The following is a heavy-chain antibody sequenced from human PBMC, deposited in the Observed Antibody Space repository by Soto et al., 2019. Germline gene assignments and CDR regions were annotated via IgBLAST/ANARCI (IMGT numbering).Heavy chain of an antibody. J-gene: IGHJ4*02. D-gene: IGHD2-8*01. CDR1: GAAISSDY. V-gene: IGHV4-4*09. Sequence: QVPLQSAGPGLVTPSETLSLTCAVSGAAISSDYWSWIRQIPGRGLEWIGYIYDSERTNYNPSLRTRATISADTSKNHFSPKVRSVTAADTAVYYCARKWDYLGQGILITVSS. CDR2: IYDSERT. CDR3: ARKWDY.